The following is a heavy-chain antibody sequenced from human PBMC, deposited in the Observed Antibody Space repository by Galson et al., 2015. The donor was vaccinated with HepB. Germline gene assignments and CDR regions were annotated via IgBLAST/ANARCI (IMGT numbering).Heavy chain of an antibody. CDR3: SRNGMDYDRSGPLDY. J-gene: IGHJ4*02. CDR1: GSTFTSYS. Sequence: SVKVSCKASGSTFTSYSMHWVRQAPGQGLEWMAIINPSGGSTSYAQKFQGRVTMTRDSSTSTVYMELSSLRSEDTAVYYCSRNGMDYDRSGPLDYWGQGTLVTVSS. V-gene: IGHV1-46*01. CDR2: INPSGGST. D-gene: IGHD3-22*01.